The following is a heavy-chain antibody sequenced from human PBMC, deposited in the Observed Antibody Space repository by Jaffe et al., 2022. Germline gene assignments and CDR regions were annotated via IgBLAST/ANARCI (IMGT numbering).Heavy chain of an antibody. CDR2: ISSSGSTI. CDR1: GFTFSSYE. CDR3: ARWKDDGYYYYYMDV. V-gene: IGHV3-48*03. J-gene: IGHJ6*03. Sequence: EVQLVESGGGLVQPGGSLRLSCAASGFTFSSYEMNWVRQAPGKGLEWVSYISSSGSTIYYADSVKGRFTISRDNAKNSLYLQMNSLRAEDTAVYYCARWKDDGYYYYYMDVWGKGTTVTVSS. D-gene: IGHD1-1*01.